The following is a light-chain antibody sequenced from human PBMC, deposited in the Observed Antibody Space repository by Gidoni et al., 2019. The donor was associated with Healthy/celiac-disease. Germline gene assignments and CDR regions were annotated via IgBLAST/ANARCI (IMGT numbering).Light chain of an antibody. V-gene: IGKV1-13*02. J-gene: IGKJ5*01. CDR1: QGISSA. CDR2: DAS. CDR3: QQFNSYPLT. Sequence: AIQLTQSTSSLSASIGDRVTITCRASQGISSALAWYQQKPGKAPKLLIYDASSLESGVPSRFSGSGSGTDFTLTISSLQPEDFATYYCQQFNSYPLTFGQGTRLEIK.